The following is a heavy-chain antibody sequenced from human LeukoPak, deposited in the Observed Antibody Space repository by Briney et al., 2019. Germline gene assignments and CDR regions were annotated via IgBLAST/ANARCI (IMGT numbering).Heavy chain of an antibody. J-gene: IGHJ4*02. D-gene: IGHD4-17*01. Sequence: PGGSLRLSCAASGFTFSDYNMRWIRQAPGKGLEWVSSISSSSSYIYYADSVKGRFTISRDNAKNSLYLQMNSLRAEDTAVYYCARESPLDGDYVAFDYWGQGTLVTVSS. CDR2: ISSSSSYI. V-gene: IGHV3-11*06. CDR3: ARESPLDGDYVAFDY. CDR1: GFTFSDYN.